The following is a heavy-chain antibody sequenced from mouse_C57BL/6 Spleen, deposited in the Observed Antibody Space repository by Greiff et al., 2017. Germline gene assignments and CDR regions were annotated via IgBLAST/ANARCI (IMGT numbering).Heavy chain of an antibody. V-gene: IGHV2-3*01. CDR3: AKDGSSVYYAMDY. Sequence: VMLVDSGPGLVAPSQSLSITCTVSGFSFTSYGVSWVRQPPGKGLEWLGVIWGDGSTNYHSALISRLSISKDNSKSQVFLKLNRLQTDDTATYYCAKDGSSVYYAMDYWGQGTSVTVSS. J-gene: IGHJ4*01. D-gene: IGHD1-1*01. CDR1: GFSFTSYG. CDR2: IWGDGST.